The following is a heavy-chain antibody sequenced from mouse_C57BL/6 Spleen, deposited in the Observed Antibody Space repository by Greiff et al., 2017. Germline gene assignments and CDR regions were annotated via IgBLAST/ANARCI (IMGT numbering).Heavy chain of an antibody. J-gene: IGHJ2*01. CDR2: ISDGGSYT. Sequence: EVQLVESGGGLVKPGGSLKLSCAASGFTFSSYAMSWVRQTPEKRLEWVATISDGGSYTYYPDNVKGRFTIARDNAKNNLYLQMSHLKSEDTAMYYCARDNGTGDYWGQGTTLTVSS. CDR3: ARDNGTGDY. V-gene: IGHV5-4*01. CDR1: GFTFSSYA. D-gene: IGHD4-1*01.